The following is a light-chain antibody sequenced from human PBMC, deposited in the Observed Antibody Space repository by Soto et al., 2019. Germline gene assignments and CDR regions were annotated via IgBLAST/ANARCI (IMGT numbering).Light chain of an antibody. CDR2: LNSDGSH. V-gene: IGLV4-69*01. Sequence: QPVLTQSHSASASLGASVKLTCTLSSGHSNYAIAWHQQQPEKGPRYLMILNSDGSHSTGDGIPDRFSGSSSGAERYLTISSLQSEDEADYYCQTWGTGIQVFGTGTKLTV. CDR1: SGHSNYA. CDR3: QTWGTGIQV. J-gene: IGLJ1*01.